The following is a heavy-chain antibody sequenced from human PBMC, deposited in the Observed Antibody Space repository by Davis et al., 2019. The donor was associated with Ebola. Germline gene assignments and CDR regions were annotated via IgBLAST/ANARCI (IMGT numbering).Heavy chain of an antibody. J-gene: IGHJ5*02. CDR2: INPNSGGT. CDR1: GYTFTGYY. D-gene: IGHD6-25*01. CDR3: ARDFSAAGKAWWLDP. Sequence: ASVKVSCKASGYTFTGYYMHWVRQAPGQGLEWMGWINPNSGGTNYAQKFQGRVTMTRDTSINTDYLVLSSLRSDDTAVYYCARDFSAAGKAWWLDPWGQGTLVIVSS. V-gene: IGHV1-2*02.